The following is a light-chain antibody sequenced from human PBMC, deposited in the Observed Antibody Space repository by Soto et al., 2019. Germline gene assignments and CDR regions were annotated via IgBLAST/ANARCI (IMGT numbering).Light chain of an antibody. CDR1: SSDVGAYIF. J-gene: IGLJ1*01. V-gene: IGLV2-14*01. CDR3: VSFTTSKSYV. CDR2: DIT. Sequence: QSALTQPASVSGPPGQSITISCTGTSSDVGAYIFVSWYQQYPGKAPKLMIYDITNRPSGVSNRFSGSKAGNTASLTISGLQAEDEADYYCVSFTTSKSYVFGTGTKVTVL.